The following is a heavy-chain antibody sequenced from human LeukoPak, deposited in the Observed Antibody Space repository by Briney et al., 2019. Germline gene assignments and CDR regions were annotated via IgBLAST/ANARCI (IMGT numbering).Heavy chain of an antibody. J-gene: IGHJ4*02. CDR1: GVTFSNYD. D-gene: IGHD4-17*01. Sequence: GGSLRLSCAASGVTFSNYDMYWVRQAPGKGLEWVSAITYSGAHPQYADSVKGRLTISRDNAKNSLYLQMNSLRDEDTAVYYCARDYGDYQPWTDYWGQGTLVTVSS. CDR2: ITYSGAHP. V-gene: IGHV3-21*01. CDR3: ARDYGDYQPWTDY.